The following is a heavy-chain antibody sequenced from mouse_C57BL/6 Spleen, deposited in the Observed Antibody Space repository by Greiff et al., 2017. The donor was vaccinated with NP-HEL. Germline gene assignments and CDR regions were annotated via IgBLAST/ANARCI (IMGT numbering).Heavy chain of an antibody. J-gene: IGHJ4*01. CDR2: INPNNGGT. CDR1: GYTFTDYY. CDR3: ALYGSSYDYAMDY. D-gene: IGHD1-1*01. V-gene: IGHV1-26*01. Sequence: EVQLQQSGPELVKPGASVKISCKASGYTFTDYYMNWVKQSHGKSLEWIGDINPNNGGTSYNQKFKGKATLTVDKSSSTAYMELRSLTSEDSAVYYCALYGSSYDYAMDYWGQGTSVTVSS.